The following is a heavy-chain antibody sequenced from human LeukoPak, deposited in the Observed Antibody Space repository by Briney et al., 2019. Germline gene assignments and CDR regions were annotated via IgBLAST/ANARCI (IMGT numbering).Heavy chain of an antibody. J-gene: IGHJ6*04. CDR3: ARLPISYYGSAGPYGMDV. Sequence: PSETLSLTCAVYGGSFSGYNWSWIRQPPGQGLEWFGEINHSGSTKYNPSLKSRVTISVNTSKNQFSLKLSSVTAADTAVYYCARLPISYYGSAGPYGMDVWGKGTTVTVSS. V-gene: IGHV4-34*01. CDR2: INHSGST. D-gene: IGHD3-10*01. CDR1: GGSFSGYN.